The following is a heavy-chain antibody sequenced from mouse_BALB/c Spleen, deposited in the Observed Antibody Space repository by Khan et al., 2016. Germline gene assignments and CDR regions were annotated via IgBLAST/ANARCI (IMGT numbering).Heavy chain of an antibody. J-gene: IGHJ1*01. V-gene: IGHV3-8*02. CDR2: ISYSGST. Sequence: EVQLQESGPSLVKPSQTLSLTCSVTGDSITSGYWNWIRKFPGNKLEYMGYISYSGSTYYNPSLKSRISITRDTSTNQYYLQLNCLTTEDTATCYRYYGSSYWYFDGWGAGRTVTVSS. CDR3: YYGSSYWYFDG. D-gene: IGHD1-1*01. CDR1: GDSITSGY.